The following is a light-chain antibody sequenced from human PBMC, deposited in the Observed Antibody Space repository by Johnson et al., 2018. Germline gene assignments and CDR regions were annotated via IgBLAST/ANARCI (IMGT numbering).Light chain of an antibody. CDR1: SSNIGNNY. CDR3: GTWDSSLSAGNV. Sequence: QSVLTQPPSVSAAPGQKVTISCSGSSSNIGNNYVSWYQQLPGTAPKLLIYENNKRPSGIPDRFSGSKSGTSATLGITGLKTWDEADYYCGTWDSSLSAGNVFGTGTKVTVL. V-gene: IGLV1-51*02. J-gene: IGLJ1*01. CDR2: ENN.